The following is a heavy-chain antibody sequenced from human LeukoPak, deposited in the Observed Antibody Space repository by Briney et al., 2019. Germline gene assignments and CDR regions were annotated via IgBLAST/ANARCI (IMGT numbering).Heavy chain of an antibody. CDR2: INPNSGGT. CDR3: ARDPVYYDSSGFNWFDP. J-gene: IGHJ5*02. CDR1: GYTFTGYY. D-gene: IGHD3-22*01. V-gene: IGHV1-2*02. Sequence: GASVKVSCKASGYTFTGYYMHWVRQAPGQGLEWMGWINPNSGGTNYAQKFQGRVTMTRDTSISTAYMELSRLRSDDTAVYYCARDPVYYDSSGFNWFDPWGQGTLDTVSS.